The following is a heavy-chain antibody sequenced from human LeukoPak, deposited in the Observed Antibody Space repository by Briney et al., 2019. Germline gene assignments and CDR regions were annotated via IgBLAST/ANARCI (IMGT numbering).Heavy chain of an antibody. CDR3: AREPQVAAARISFDY. Sequence: SETLSLTCTVSGGSISSYYWSWIRQPAGKGLEWIGRIYTSGSTNYNPSLKSRVTMSVDTSKNQFSLKLSSVTAADTAVYYCAREPQVAAARISFDYWGQGTLVTVSS. D-gene: IGHD2-2*01. CDR2: IYTSGST. V-gene: IGHV4-4*07. CDR1: GGSISSYY. J-gene: IGHJ4*02.